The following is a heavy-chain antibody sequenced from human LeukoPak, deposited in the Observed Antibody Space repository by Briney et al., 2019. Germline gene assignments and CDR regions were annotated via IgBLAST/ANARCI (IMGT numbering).Heavy chain of an antibody. CDR3: AKDHGYTAMDY. J-gene: IGHJ4*02. CDR1: GFTFSSYG. Sequence: PGGSLRLSCAASGFTFSSYGMHWVRQAPGKGLEWVAVISYDGSNKYYADSVKGRFTIPRDNSKNTLYLQMNSLRAEDTAVYYCAKDHGYTAMDYWGQGTLVTVSS. CDR2: ISYDGSNK. V-gene: IGHV3-30*18. D-gene: IGHD5-18*01.